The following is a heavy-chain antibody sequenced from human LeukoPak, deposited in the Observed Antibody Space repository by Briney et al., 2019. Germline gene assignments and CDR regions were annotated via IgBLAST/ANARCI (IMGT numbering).Heavy chain of an antibody. J-gene: IGHJ3*02. D-gene: IGHD3-3*01. CDR2: IYTSGST. CDR1: GGSISSGSYS. V-gene: IGHV4-61*02. CDR3: ASHPSYDFWGAFDI. Sequence: PSQTLSFTCTVSGGSISSGSYSWSWIRQPAGKGLEWIGRIYTSGSTNYNPSLKSRVTISVDTSKNQFSLKLSSVTAADTAVYYCASHPSYDFWGAFDIWGQGTMVTVSS.